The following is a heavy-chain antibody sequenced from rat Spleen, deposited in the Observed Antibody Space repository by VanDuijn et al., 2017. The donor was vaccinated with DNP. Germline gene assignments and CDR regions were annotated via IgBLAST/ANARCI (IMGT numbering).Heavy chain of an antibody. J-gene: IGHJ2*01. CDR3: TYGGFDN. CDR1: GFNFNDYW. Sequence: EVKLVESGGGLVQPGGSLKLSCAASGFNFNDYWMGWVRQAPGKGLEWVAEIRNKRNNYATYYGNSVKGRFTISRDDSKSIVYLQMNSIRSADTGIYYCTYGGFDNWGQGVMVTVSS. V-gene: IGHV6-21*01. CDR2: IRNKRNNYAT. D-gene: IGHD1-7*01.